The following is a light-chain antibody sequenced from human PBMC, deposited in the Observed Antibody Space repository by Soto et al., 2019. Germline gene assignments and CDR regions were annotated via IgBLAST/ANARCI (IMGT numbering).Light chain of an antibody. V-gene: IGLV2-14*01. Sequence: QSALTQPASVSGSPGQSITISCSGTSSDVGSYDHVAWYQQFPGKTPKLMIYEVSNRPSGVSSRFPGSKSGNTASLTISGLQAEDEADYYCISYTGSSTSYVFGRGTKVTVL. CDR1: SSDVGSYDH. J-gene: IGLJ1*01. CDR2: EVS. CDR3: ISYTGSSTSYV.